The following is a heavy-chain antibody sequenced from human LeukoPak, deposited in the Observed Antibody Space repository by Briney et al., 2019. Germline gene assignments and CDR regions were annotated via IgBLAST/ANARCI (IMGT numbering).Heavy chain of an antibody. CDR1: GFTFRGYW. Sequence: PGGSLRLSCVTSGFTFRGYWMSWFRQAPGKGLEWVGNIQPDGSGAFYVDAMRGRFTISRDNAQNSLYLQINSLRAEDTAVYYCARGRYDILTGYPSSDYWGQGTLVTVSS. CDR2: IQPDGSGA. V-gene: IGHV3-7*04. CDR3: ARGRYDILTGYPSSDY. D-gene: IGHD3-9*01. J-gene: IGHJ4*02.